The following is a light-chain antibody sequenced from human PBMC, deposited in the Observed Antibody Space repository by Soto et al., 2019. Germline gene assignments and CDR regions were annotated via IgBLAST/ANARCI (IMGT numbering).Light chain of an antibody. CDR1: QSISSY. V-gene: IGKV1-39*01. J-gene: IGKJ1*01. CDR2: AAS. Sequence: DLQMTQSPSSLSASVGDRVTITCRARQSISSYLNWDQQKPGKAPKLLIYAASSLQSGVPSRFSDRGSGTDFTLTISSLQPEDFATYYCQQSYSTPPYTFGQGTKVEIK. CDR3: QQSYSTPPYT.